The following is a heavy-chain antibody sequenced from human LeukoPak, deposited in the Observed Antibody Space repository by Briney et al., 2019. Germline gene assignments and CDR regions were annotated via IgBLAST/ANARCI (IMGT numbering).Heavy chain of an antibody. CDR1: GFTFSSYA. CDR2: ISGSGGST. Sequence: GGSLRLSCAASGFTFSSYAMSWVRQAPGKGLEWVSAISGSGGSTYYADSVKGRFTISRDNSKNTLYLQMNSLRAEDTAVYYCAKGYSYGYGIRGRTDYWGQGTLVTVSS. D-gene: IGHD5-18*01. CDR3: AKGYSYGYGIRGRTDY. V-gene: IGHV3-23*01. J-gene: IGHJ4*02.